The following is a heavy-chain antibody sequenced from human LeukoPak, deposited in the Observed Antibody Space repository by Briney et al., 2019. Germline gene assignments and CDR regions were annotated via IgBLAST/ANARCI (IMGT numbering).Heavy chain of an antibody. D-gene: IGHD1-7*01. CDR2: IYTSGTT. CDR1: GGSISSGSYY. V-gene: IGHV4-61*02. Sequence: SETLSLTCTVSGGSISSGSYYWSWIRQPAGKGLEWIGRIYTSGTTNYNPSLKSRVTISVDTSKNQFSLRLTSVTAADTAVYYCAREDRWELAFDIWGQGTMVTVSS. J-gene: IGHJ3*02. CDR3: AREDRWELAFDI.